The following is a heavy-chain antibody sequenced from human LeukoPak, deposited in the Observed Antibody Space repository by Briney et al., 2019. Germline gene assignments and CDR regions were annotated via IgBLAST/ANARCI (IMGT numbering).Heavy chain of an antibody. V-gene: IGHV3-43*02. J-gene: IGHJ4*02. CDR2: ISGDGVST. CDR3: AKESGKFDY. Sequence: GGSLRLSCVASGLPIADFTMHWVRQAPGKGLEWVSLISGDGVSTFYADSVKGRLSISRDNSKNSLYLEMNSLRTEDAAMYYCAKESGKFDYWGQGTLVAVSS. CDR1: GLPIADFT.